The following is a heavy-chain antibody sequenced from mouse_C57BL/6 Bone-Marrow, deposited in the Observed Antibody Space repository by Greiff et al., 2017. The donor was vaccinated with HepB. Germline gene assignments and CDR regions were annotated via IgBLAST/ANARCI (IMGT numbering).Heavy chain of an antibody. CDR3: AREGYYDYDGSFAY. CDR1: GYTFTSYW. CDR2: IHPNSGST. J-gene: IGHJ3*01. Sequence: QVQLQQPGAELVKPGASVKLSCKASGYTFTSYWMHWVKQRPGQGLEWIGMIHPNSGSTNYNEKFKSKATLTVDKSSSTAYMQLSSLTSEDSAVYYCAREGYYDYDGSFAYWGQGTLVTVSA. V-gene: IGHV1-64*01. D-gene: IGHD2-4*01.